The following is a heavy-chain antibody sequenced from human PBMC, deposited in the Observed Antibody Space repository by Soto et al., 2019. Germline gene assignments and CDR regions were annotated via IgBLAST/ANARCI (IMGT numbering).Heavy chain of an antibody. CDR1: GFTFSGYG. CDR3: ARYPTPCGGNCYFFDH. CDR2: ISSDGRTI. D-gene: IGHD2-15*01. J-gene: IGHJ4*02. V-gene: IGHV3-30*03. Sequence: HVQLVVSGGGVVQPARSLRLSCAASGFTFSGYGRHWFRQAPVKGLEWVAVISSDGRTIYYADSVKGRFSISRDNTENTVYLNMNSLRVEAPAVYYCARYPTPCGGNCYFFDHWGQGTLVTVSS.